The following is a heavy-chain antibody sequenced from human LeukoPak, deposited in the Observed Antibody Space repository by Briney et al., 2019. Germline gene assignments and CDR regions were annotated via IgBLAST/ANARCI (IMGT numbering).Heavy chain of an antibody. CDR2: IYNSVRT. CDR3: ARDYDSSGLGY. Sequence: SETLSLTCTVSGGSISSYYWSWIRQPPGKGLEWIGFIYNSVRTNYNPSLKSRVTISVDTSKNQLSLKLSSVTAADTAVYYCARDYDSSGLGYWGQGTLVTVSS. D-gene: IGHD3-22*01. CDR1: GGSISSYY. V-gene: IGHV4-59*01. J-gene: IGHJ4*02.